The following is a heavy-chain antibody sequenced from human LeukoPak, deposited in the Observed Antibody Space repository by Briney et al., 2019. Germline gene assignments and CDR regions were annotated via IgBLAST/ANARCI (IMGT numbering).Heavy chain of an antibody. D-gene: IGHD3-10*02. CDR3: TKDGSKFGKYYYYYMDV. CDR1: GFSFDDYA. Sequence: GGSLTLSCVVSGFSFDDYALHWVRHRQGEGLEWVSFISCDGGSPSYADSVKGRFTNSRDNNRRSLYLQMNNLRPEDTALYYFTKDGSKFGKYYYYYMDVWGKGTTVTVSS. J-gene: IGHJ6*03. CDR2: ISCDGGSP. V-gene: IGHV3-43D*04.